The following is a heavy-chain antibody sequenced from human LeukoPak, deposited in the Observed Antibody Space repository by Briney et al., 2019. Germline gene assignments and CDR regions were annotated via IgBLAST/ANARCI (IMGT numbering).Heavy chain of an antibody. CDR1: GFTFSSYA. D-gene: IGHD6-19*01. V-gene: IGHV3-23*01. J-gene: IGHJ4*02. CDR3: AKDVRSSGWCDY. CDR2: ISGSGGST. Sequence: GGSLRLSCAASGFTFSSYAMSWVRQAPGKGLEWVSSISGSGGSTYYADSVKGRFTISRDNSKNTLYLQMSSLRAEDTAVYYCAKDVRSSGWCDYWGQGTLVTVSS.